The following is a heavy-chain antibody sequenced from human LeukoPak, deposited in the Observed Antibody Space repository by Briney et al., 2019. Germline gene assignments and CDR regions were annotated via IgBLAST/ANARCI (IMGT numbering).Heavy chain of an antibody. CDR3: ARTQWELAFDAFDI. D-gene: IGHD1-26*01. V-gene: IGHV3-48*04. J-gene: IGHJ3*02. Sequence: GGSLRLSCAASGFTFSSYSMNWVRQAPGKGLEWVSYISSSSSTIYYADSVKGRFTISRDNAKNSLYLQMNSLRAEDTAVYYCARTQWELAFDAFDIWGQGTMVTVSS. CDR1: GFTFSSYS. CDR2: ISSSSSTI.